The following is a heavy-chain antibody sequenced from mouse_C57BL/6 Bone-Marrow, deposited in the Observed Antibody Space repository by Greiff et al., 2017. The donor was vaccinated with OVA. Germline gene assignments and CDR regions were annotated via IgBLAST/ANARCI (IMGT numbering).Heavy chain of an antibody. Sequence: EVQGVESGGGLVQPGGSLKLSCAASGFTFSDYYMYWVRQTPEKRLEWVAYISNGGGSTYYPDTVKGRFTISRDNAKNTLYLLMSRLKSEDTAMYYCARILPLGAMDYWGQGTSVTVSS. V-gene: IGHV5-12*01. D-gene: IGHD2-1*01. CDR1: GFTFSDYY. J-gene: IGHJ4*01. CDR2: ISNGGGST. CDR3: ARILPLGAMDY.